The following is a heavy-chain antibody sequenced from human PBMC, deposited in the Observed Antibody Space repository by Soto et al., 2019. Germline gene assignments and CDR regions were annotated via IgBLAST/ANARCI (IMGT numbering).Heavy chain of an antibody. CDR2: ISYDGSNK. J-gene: IGHJ2*01. CDR1: GFTFSSYA. D-gene: IGHD5-12*01. CDR3: ARDPGDGYKYWYFDL. V-gene: IGHV3-30-3*01. Sequence: QVQLVESGGGVVQPGRSLRLSCAASGFTFSSYAMHWVRQAPGKGLEWVAVISYDGSNKYYADSVKGRFTISRDNSKNTLYLQMNSLRAEDTAVYYCARDPGDGYKYWYFDLWGRGTLVTVSS.